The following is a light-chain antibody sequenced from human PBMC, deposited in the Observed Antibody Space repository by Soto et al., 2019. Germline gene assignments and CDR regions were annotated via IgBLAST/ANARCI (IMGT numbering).Light chain of an antibody. V-gene: IGLV2-14*01. J-gene: IGLJ1*01. Sequence: QSALTQPASVSGSPGQSITISCTGTSSDVGGYNSVSWYQQHPGKAPKIMIFEASNRPSGVSNRFSGSKSGNTASLTISGLQTEDEADYYCSSYTTSSTLVFGIGTKVTVL. CDR1: SSDVGGYNS. CDR2: EAS. CDR3: SSYTTSSTLV.